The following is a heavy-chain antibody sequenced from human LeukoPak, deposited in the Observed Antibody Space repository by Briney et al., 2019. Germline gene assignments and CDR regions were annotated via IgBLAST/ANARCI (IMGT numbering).Heavy chain of an antibody. J-gene: IGHJ6*03. CDR2: IIPIFGTA. D-gene: IGHD4-11*01. CDR3: ARDKSNGYYYYYYMDV. Sequence: GASVMVSCKASGGTFSSYAISWVRQAPGQGLEWMGGIIPIFGTANYAQKFQGRVTITADESTSTAYMELSSLRSEDTAVYYCARDKSNGYYYYYYMDVWGKGTTVTVSS. CDR1: GGTFSSYA. V-gene: IGHV1-69*13.